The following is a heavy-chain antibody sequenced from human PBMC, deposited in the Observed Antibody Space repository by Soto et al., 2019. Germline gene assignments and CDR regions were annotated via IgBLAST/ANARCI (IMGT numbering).Heavy chain of an antibody. D-gene: IGHD4-4*01. CDR2: ISWNSDNI. V-gene: IGHV3-9*01. CDR1: GFTFSIHE. J-gene: IGHJ3*02. Sequence: EVQLVESGGGLVQPGGSLRLSCAASGFTFSIHEMNWVRQAPGKGLEWVSGISWNSDNIGYADSVKGRFTISRDNVKNSLYLQMNSLRAEDTALYYCAKDLYSNYGDAFDIWGQGTMVTVSS. CDR3: AKDLYSNYGDAFDI.